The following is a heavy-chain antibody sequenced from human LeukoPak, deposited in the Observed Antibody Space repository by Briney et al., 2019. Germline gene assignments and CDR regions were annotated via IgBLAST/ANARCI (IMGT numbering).Heavy chain of an antibody. D-gene: IGHD6-13*01. J-gene: IGHJ4*02. CDR1: GFTFSSYA. V-gene: IGHV3-23*01. Sequence: GGSLRLSWAASGFTFSSYAMSWVRQAPGKGLEWVSAISGSGGSTYYADSVKGRFTISRDNSKNTLYLQMNSLRAEDTAVYYCAKGPRPYSSSWYIAYWGQGTLVTVSS. CDR2: ISGSGGST. CDR3: AKGPRPYSSSWYIAY.